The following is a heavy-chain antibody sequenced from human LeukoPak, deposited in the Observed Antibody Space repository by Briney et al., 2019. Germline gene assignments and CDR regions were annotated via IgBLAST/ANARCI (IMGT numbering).Heavy chain of an antibody. CDR2: ISGSSDYT. J-gene: IGHJ4*02. CDR3: ARVRRITVRQRQNFYYFDY. V-gene: IGHV3-21*05. D-gene: IGHD6-6*01. CDR1: GFTFSSYA. Sequence: GGSLRLSCAASGFTFSSYAMSWVRQAPGKGLEWVSYISGSSDYTNYADSVMGRFTISRDNAKNILYMQMNSLRAEDTAVYYCARVRRITVRQRQNFYYFDYWGQGTLVTVSS.